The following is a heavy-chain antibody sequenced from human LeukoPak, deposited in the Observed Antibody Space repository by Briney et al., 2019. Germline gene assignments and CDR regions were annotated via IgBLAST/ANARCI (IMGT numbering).Heavy chain of an antibody. Sequence: ASVKVSCKASGYTLTTYGLSWVRQAPGQGLEWLGWISTYDDNIKYAQSLQGRLTLTIDTSTSTAYMELRSLASDDTAVYYCARETYSNILTGTDYWGPGTLVTVSS. CDR3: ARETYSNILTGTDY. J-gene: IGHJ4*02. CDR2: ISTYDDNI. CDR1: GYTLTTYG. D-gene: IGHD3-9*01. V-gene: IGHV1-18*01.